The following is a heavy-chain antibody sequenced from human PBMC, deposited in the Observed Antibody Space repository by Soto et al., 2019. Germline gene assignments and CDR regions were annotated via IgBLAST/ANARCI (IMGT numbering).Heavy chain of an antibody. CDR3: ARVRGRLFDY. J-gene: IGHJ4*02. CDR1: GDTVSNNNVA. Sequence: PSQTLSLTCAISGDTVSNNNVAWSWIRQSPSRGLEWLGRTYYRSKWYNDYAESVKSRITINPDTSKNQFSLQLNSVTPDDTAVYYCARVRGRLFDYWGQGTLVTVSS. CDR2: TYYRSKWYN. V-gene: IGHV6-1*01.